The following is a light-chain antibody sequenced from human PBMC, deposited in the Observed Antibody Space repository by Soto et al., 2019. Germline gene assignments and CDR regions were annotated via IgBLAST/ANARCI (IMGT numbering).Light chain of an antibody. V-gene: IGKV1-13*02. CDR3: QQFNSYPQT. CDR2: DAS. Sequence: AIQLTQSPSSLSASVGDRVTITCRATQGISSALAWYQQKPGKAPKLLIYDASSLESGVPSRFSGSGSGTDFTLTISSLQPEDFATYYCQQFNSYPQTFGQGTRLEIK. CDR1: QGISSA. J-gene: IGKJ5*01.